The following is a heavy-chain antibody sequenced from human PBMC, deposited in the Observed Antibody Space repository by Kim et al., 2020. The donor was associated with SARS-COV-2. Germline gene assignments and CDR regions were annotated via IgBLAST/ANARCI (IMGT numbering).Heavy chain of an antibody. CDR2: ISYDGSNK. CDR3: AKGGYEYYYMDV. V-gene: IGHV3-30*18. J-gene: IGHJ6*03. CDR1: GFTFSSYG. Sequence: GGSLRLSCAASGFTFSSYGMHWVRQAPGKGLEWVAVISYDGSNKYYADSVKGRFTISRDNSKNTLYLQMNSLRAEDTAVYYCAKGGYEYYYMDVWGKGTTVTVSS.